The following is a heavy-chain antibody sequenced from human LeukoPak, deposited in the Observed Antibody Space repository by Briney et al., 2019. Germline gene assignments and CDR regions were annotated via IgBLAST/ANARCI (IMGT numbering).Heavy chain of an antibody. J-gene: IGHJ4*02. CDR3: ARRIPGFFFDY. CDR2: IFFTGNT. D-gene: IGHD2-21*01. V-gene: IGHV4-39*01. Sequence: SETLCLTCTVSGGSINSYYWDWIRQPPGKGLEWIGTIFFTGNTYYNPSLKNRVTISVDTSKNQFSLKLSSVTAADTAVYYCARRIPGFFFDYWGQGTLVTVSS. CDR1: GGSINSYY.